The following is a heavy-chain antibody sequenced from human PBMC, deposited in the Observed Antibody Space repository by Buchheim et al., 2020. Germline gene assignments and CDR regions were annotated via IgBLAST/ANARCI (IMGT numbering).Heavy chain of an antibody. D-gene: IGHD5-18*01. CDR2: IWYDGSNK. CDR1: GFTFSSYG. Sequence: QVQLVESGGGVVQPGRSLRLSCAASGFTFSSYGMHWVRQAPGKGLEWVAVIWYDGSNKYYADSVKGRFTISRDNSKNTLYLQMNSLRAEDTAVYYCAREIAMWIQQWSFDYWGQGTL. CDR3: AREIAMWIQQWSFDY. J-gene: IGHJ4*02. V-gene: IGHV3-33*01.